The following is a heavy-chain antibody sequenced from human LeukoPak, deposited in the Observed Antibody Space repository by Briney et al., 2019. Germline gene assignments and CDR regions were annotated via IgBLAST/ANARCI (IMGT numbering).Heavy chain of an antibody. D-gene: IGHD3-22*01. CDR3: ARDPGLWDSSEDWFDP. J-gene: IGHJ5*02. CDR1: GGSISSYY. CDR2: IYTSGST. Sequence: SETLSLTCTVSGGSISSYYWSWIRQPAGKGLEWIGRIYTSGSTNYNPSLKSRVTMSVDTSKNQFSLKLSSVTAADTAVYYCARDPGLWDSSEDWFDPRGQGTLVTVSS. V-gene: IGHV4-4*07.